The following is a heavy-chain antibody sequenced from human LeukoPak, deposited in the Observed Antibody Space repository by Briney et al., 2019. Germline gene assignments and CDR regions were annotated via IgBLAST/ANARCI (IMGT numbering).Heavy chain of an antibody. CDR2: IYSGGST. CDR1: GFTFSDYE. CDR3: ARTGGGYSYGYRRGMDV. Sequence: PGGSLRLSCAASGFTFSDYEMNWVRQAPGKGLEWVSVIYSGGSTYYADSVKGRFTISRDNSKNTLYLQMNSLRAEDTAVYYCARTGGGYSYGYRRGMDVWGKGTTVTISS. J-gene: IGHJ6*03. V-gene: IGHV3-53*01. D-gene: IGHD5-18*01.